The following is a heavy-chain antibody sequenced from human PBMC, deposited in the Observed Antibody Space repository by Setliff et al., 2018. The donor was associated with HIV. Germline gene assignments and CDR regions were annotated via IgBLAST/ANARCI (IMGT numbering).Heavy chain of an antibody. D-gene: IGHD3-3*01. V-gene: IGHV3-23*01. J-gene: IGHJ5*02. CDR2: IGGGANT. CDR3: ARRGRFMGWFDP. Sequence: GGSLRLSCAASGFTFSTYSMVWVRQAPGKGLEWVSGIGGGANTYHADSVKGRFTISRDNSKNTLSLQMNSLKAEDTAVYYCARRGRFMGWFDPWGQGSLVTVSS. CDR1: GFTFSTYS.